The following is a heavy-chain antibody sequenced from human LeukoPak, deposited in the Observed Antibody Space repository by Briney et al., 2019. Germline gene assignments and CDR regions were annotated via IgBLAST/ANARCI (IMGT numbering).Heavy chain of an antibody. V-gene: IGHV3-21*01. J-gene: IGHJ6*03. CDR1: GFTFSSYS. Sequence: GGSLRLSCAASGFTFSSYSMNWVRQAPGMGLEWVSSISSRGTYIYYADSVKGRFTISSDNAKNSLYLQMNSLRADDTAVYYCARVRGSSYIYSMDVWGKGTTVTVSS. D-gene: IGHD6-13*01. CDR3: ARVRGSSYIYSMDV. CDR2: ISSRGTYI.